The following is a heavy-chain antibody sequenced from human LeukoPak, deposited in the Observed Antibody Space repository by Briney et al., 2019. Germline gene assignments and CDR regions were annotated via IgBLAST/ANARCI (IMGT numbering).Heavy chain of an antibody. J-gene: IGHJ4*02. CDR2: IYYSGST. V-gene: IGHV4-59*01. CDR1: GGSISSYY. CDR3: ARGITRIDY. Sequence: PSETLSLTCTVSGGSISSYYWSWIRQPPGKGLEWIGYIYYSGSTNYNPSLKSRVTISVDTSKNQFSLKLSSVTAADTAVYYCARGITRIDYWGQGTLVTVSS.